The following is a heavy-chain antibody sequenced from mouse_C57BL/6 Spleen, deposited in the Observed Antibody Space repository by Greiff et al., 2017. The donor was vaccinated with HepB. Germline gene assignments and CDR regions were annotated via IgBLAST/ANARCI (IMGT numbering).Heavy chain of an antibody. J-gene: IGHJ4*01. CDR3: TRRRLYYDYDDYAMDY. CDR2: IDPETGGT. CDR1: GYTFTDYE. D-gene: IGHD2-4*01. V-gene: IGHV1-15*01. Sequence: VQGVESGAELVRPGASVTLSCKASGYTFTDYEMHWVKQTPVHGLEWIGAIDPETGGTAYNQKFKGKAILTADKSSSTAYMELRSLTSEDSAVYYCTRRRLYYDYDDYAMDYWGQGTSVTVSS.